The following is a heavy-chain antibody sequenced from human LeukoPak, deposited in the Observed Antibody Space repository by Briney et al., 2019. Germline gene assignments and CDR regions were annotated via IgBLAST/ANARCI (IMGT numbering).Heavy chain of an antibody. CDR1: GFTFSSYA. Sequence: GGSLRLSCAASGFTFSSYAMSWVRQAPGKGLEWVSAISGSGGSTYYADSVKGRFTISRDNSKNTLYLQMNSLRAEDTAVYYCARVFFPLRFLEWLPVDYWGQGTLVAVSS. D-gene: IGHD3-3*01. CDR3: ARVFFPLRFLEWLPVDY. CDR2: ISGSGGST. V-gene: IGHV3-23*01. J-gene: IGHJ4*02.